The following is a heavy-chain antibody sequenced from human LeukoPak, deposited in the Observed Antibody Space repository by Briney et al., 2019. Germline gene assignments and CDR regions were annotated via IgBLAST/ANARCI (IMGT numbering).Heavy chain of an antibody. CDR1: RFTFSTYE. J-gene: IGHJ6*01. CDR2: ISGSGSNI. CDR3: AREKNYNGMDV. Sequence: GGSLRLACAASRFTFSTYEMNWVRQAPGKALEWVSYISGSGSNIYYADSVKGQFTISRDNAKPSLYLQMNSLRVEDTAVYYCAREKNYNGMDVWGQGTTVTVSS. V-gene: IGHV3-48*03.